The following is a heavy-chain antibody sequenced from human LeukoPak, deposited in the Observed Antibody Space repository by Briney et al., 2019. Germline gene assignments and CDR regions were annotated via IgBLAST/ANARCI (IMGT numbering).Heavy chain of an antibody. D-gene: IGHD5-24*01. CDR3: ARDAGYNIDY. CDR2: ISSSGRTI. CDR1: GFTFSSYE. Sequence: GGSLRLSCAASGFTFSSYEMNWVRQAPGKGLEWVSYISSSGRTIYYADSVKGRFTISRDNAKNSLYLQMNSLRAEDTAVYYCARDAGYNIDYWGQGNLGTVSS. V-gene: IGHV3-48*03. J-gene: IGHJ4*02.